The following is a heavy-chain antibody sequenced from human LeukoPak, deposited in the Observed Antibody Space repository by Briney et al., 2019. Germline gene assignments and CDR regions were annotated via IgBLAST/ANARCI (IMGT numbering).Heavy chain of an antibody. CDR3: ARVVRPYGAEYFQH. V-gene: IGHV3-21*01. CDR2: ISSSSSYI. CDR1: GFTFSSYS. J-gene: IGHJ1*01. Sequence: GGSLRLSCAASGFTFSSYSMNWVRQAPGKGLEWVSSISSSSSYIYYADSVKGRFTISRDNAKNSLYLQMNSLRAEDTAVYYCARVVRPYGAEYFQHWGQGTLVTVSS. D-gene: IGHD6-6*01.